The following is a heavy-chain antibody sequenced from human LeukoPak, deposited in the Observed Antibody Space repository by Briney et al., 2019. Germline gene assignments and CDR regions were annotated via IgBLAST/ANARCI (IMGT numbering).Heavy chain of an antibody. Sequence: ASVKVSCKASGYTFTGYYMHWVRQAPGQGLEWMGWINPNSGGTNYAQKFQGRVTMTRDTSISTAYMELSRLRSDDTAVYYRARDFQRRITMVRASGYWGQGTLVTVSS. V-gene: IGHV1-2*02. CDR3: ARDFQRRITMVRASGY. CDR2: INPNSGGT. CDR1: GYTFTGYY. D-gene: IGHD3-10*01. J-gene: IGHJ4*02.